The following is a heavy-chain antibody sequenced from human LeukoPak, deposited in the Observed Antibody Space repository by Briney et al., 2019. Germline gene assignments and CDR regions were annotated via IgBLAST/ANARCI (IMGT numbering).Heavy chain of an antibody. D-gene: IGHD3-10*01. CDR1: GFTSSSYA. Sequence: GGSLRLSCAASGFTSSSYAMSWVRQAPGKGLEWVSGISGGGDSTYHADSVRGRFTISRDNSKNTLYLQMNSLRAEDTAVYYCAKDYYGSGTYYVDYWGQGTLVTVSS. CDR2: ISGGGDST. J-gene: IGHJ4*02. CDR3: AKDYYGSGTYYVDY. V-gene: IGHV3-23*01.